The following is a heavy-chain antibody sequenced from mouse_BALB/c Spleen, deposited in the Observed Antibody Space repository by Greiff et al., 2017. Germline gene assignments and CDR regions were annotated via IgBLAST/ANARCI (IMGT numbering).Heavy chain of an antibody. J-gene: IGHJ3*01. CDR3: ARDDDYSFAY. D-gene: IGHD2-3*01. CDR1: GFTFSSYA. Sequence: EVKVEESGGGLVKPGGSLKLSCAASGFTFSSYAMSWVRQSPEKRLEWVAEISSGGSYTYYPDTVTGRFTISRDNAKNTLYLEMSSLRSEDTAMYYCARDDDYSFAYWGQGTLVTVSA. CDR2: ISSGGSYT. V-gene: IGHV5-9-4*01.